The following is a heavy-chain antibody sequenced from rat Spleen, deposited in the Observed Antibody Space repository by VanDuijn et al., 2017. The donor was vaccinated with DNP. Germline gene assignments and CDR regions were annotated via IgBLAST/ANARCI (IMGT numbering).Heavy chain of an antibody. CDR1: GFSLSSYS. CDR3: ARQDGAFDY. J-gene: IGHJ2*01. D-gene: IGHD1-12*02. V-gene: IGHV5-46*01. Sequence: VQVRESGPGLVQPSQTLSLTCTVSGFSLSSYSVAWLRQSPGKGLEWVATISTSGSRTYYPDSVKGRFTISRDNAKSSLYLQMNSLKSEDTATYYCARQDGAFDYWGQGVMVTVSS. CDR2: ISTSGSRT.